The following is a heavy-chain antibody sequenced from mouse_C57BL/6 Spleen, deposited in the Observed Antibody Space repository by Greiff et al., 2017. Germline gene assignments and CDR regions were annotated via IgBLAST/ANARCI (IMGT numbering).Heavy chain of an antibody. D-gene: IGHD2-12*01. Sequence: QVQLQQSGAELVRPGASVTLSCKASGYTFTDYAMHWVKQTPVHGLEWIGAIDPEIGGTAYNQKFKGKAILTADKSSSTAYMELRSLTSEDSAVYYCTRSYSNDGCAYWGQGTLVTVSA. V-gene: IGHV1-15*01. CDR1: GYTFTDYA. J-gene: IGHJ3*01. CDR3: TRSYSNDGCAY. CDR2: IDPEIGGT.